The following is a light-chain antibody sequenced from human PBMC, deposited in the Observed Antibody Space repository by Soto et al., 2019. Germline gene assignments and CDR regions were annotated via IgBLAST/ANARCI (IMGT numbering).Light chain of an antibody. V-gene: IGKV1-12*02. CDR1: QGINNW. CDR3: QQAASFPST. Sequence: DIQMTQSPSYVSASVGERVTITCRASQGINNWLAWYQQKPGKAPNLLIYSASSLQSGVPSRFSGSGSGTEFTLTINSLQPEDFATYYCQQAASFPSTFGQGTRLEIK. CDR2: SAS. J-gene: IGKJ5*01.